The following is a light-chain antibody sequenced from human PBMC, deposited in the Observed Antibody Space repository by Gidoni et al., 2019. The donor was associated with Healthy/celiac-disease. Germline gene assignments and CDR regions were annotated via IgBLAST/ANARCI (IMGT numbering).Light chain of an antibody. CDR1: QSVSRN. Sequence: EIVMTQSPAILSVSPGERATLSCRASQSVSRNIAWYQQKPGQAPSPLIYGASTRATGIPARFSGSGSGTEFTLTISSLQSEYFAVYYCQQYNNWPPSFGGGTKVEIK. CDR2: GAS. J-gene: IGKJ4*01. CDR3: QQYNNWPPS. V-gene: IGKV3-15*01.